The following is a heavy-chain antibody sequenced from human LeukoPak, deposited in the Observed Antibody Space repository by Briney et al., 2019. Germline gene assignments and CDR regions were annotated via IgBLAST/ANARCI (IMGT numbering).Heavy chain of an antibody. Sequence: GGSLRLSCAASGFTFSDYYVTWIRQAPGKGLEGVSYISTSSSYSVYADSVKGRFTISRDNAKNSLYLQMNSLTAGDTAVYYCARGLPYYYDSSGDFDAFDIWGQGTVVTVSS. CDR3: ARGLPYYYDSSGDFDAFDI. CDR2: ISTSSSYS. V-gene: IGHV3-11*06. CDR1: GFTFSDYY. D-gene: IGHD3-22*01. J-gene: IGHJ3*02.